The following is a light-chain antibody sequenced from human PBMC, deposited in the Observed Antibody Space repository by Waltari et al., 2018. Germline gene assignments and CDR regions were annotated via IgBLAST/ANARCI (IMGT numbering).Light chain of an antibody. CDR1: KLGDNT. Sequence: SYELAQPPSVSVSPGQTATITCSGDKLGDNTFSWYQQKPGQSPVVVIYRDTERPSGIPERFSGSNSGNTATLTISGTHTMDEADYYCQAWDSSAAVFGGGTKLTVL. J-gene: IGLJ2*01. V-gene: IGLV3-1*01. CDR2: RDT. CDR3: QAWDSSAAV.